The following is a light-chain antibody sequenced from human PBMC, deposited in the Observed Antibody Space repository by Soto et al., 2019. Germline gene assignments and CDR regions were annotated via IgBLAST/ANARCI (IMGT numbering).Light chain of an antibody. CDR2: AAS. J-gene: IGKJ2*01. Sequence: DIQMTQSPSSLSASVGETVTITCRASQSISVHLNWYQQKGGKVPKLLIYAASNLYSGVPSRFSGSGSETDFALTISSLQPEDFATYYCQQSYITPYTFGQGTRLEIK. CDR3: QQSYITPYT. V-gene: IGKV1-39*01. CDR1: QSISVH.